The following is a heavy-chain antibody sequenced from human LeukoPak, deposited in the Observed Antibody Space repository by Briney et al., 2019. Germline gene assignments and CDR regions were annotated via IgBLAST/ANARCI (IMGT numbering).Heavy chain of an antibody. D-gene: IGHD2-15*01. Sequence: GGSLRLFCAASGFTFSRYAMSWVRQAPGKGLEWVSAISDSAGSTYYADSVKGRFTISRDNSKNTLYLQMNSLRAEDTAVYYCAKQGYCSGGSCYRSYAFDIWGQGTMVTVSS. CDR3: AKQGYCSGGSCYRSYAFDI. J-gene: IGHJ3*02. V-gene: IGHV3-23*01. CDR1: GFTFSRYA. CDR2: ISDSAGST.